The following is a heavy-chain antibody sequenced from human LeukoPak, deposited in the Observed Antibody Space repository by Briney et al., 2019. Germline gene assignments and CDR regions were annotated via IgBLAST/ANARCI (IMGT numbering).Heavy chain of an antibody. D-gene: IGHD3-16*01. CDR2: VWYDGRNR. V-gene: IGHV3-33*01. Sequence: GGSLRLSCAASGYTFSRHGIHWVRQAPGKGLEWVAVVWYDGRNRDYADSVKGRFTISKDNSNNMVFLQMDRLRAEDTAVYYCARLWGGNGYSGGSLNLWGQGTLVTV. J-gene: IGHJ5*02. CDR1: GYTFSRHG. CDR3: ARLWGGNGYSGGSLNL.